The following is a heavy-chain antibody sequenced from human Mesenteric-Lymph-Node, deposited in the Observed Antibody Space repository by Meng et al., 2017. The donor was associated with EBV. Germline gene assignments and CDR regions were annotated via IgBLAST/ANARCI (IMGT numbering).Heavy chain of an antibody. J-gene: IGHJ4*02. CDR2: ISYSGST. CDR3: ATSSLTVDY. Sequence: QVPGRGLGNPSAALSFTCTVSGDSISSGAYYWSWIRQPPGKGLEWIGYISYSGSTYYNPSLKSRVTISVDTSKNQFSLKLSSVTAADTAVYYCATSSLTVDYWGQGTLVTVSS. V-gene: IGHV4-31*02. CDR1: GDSISSGAYY.